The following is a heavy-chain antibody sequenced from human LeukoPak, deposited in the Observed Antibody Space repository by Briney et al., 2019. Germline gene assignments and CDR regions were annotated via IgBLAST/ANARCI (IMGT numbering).Heavy chain of an antibody. D-gene: IGHD3-10*01. CDR2: IWYDGSNK. CDR3: ARDSILEYYYGSGSHGMDV. J-gene: IGHJ6*02. V-gene: IGHV3-33*01. CDR1: GFTFSSYG. Sequence: GGSLRLSCAASGFTFSSYGMHWVRQAPGKGLEWVVVIWYDGSNKYYADSVKGRFTISRDNSKHTLYLQMNSLRAEDTAVYYCARDSILEYYYGSGSHGMDVWGQGTTVTVSS.